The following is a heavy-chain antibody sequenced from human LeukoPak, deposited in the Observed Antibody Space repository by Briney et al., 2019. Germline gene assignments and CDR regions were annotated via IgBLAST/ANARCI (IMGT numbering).Heavy chain of an antibody. V-gene: IGHV4-59*01. CDR2: IYYSGST. CDR1: GGSISSYY. D-gene: IGHD2-8*01. J-gene: IGHJ4*02. Sequence: PSETLSLTCTVSGGSISSYYWSWIRQPPGKGLEWIGYIYYSGSTNYNPSLKSRVTISVDTSKNQFSLKLSSVTAADTAVYYCARPHGVKIYDYWGQGPLVTVSS. CDR3: ARPHGVKIYDY.